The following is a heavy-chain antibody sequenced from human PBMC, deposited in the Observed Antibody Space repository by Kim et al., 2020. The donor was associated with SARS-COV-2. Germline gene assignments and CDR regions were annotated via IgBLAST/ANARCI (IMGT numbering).Heavy chain of an antibody. D-gene: IGHD3-10*01. J-gene: IGHJ6*02. CDR3: AREDYGYYYYGMDV. Sequence: NPSLKSRVTISVDTSKNQFSLKLSSVTAADTAVYYCAREDYGYYYYGMDVWGQGTTVTVSS. V-gene: IGHV4-59*01.